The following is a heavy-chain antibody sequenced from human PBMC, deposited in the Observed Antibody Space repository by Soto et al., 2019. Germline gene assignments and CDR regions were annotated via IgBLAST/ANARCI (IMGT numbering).Heavy chain of an antibody. Sequence: PSETLSLTCTVSGGSISSYYWSWTRQPPGKGLEWIGYIYYSGSTNYNPSLKSRVTISVDTSKNQFSLKLSSVTAADTAVYYCARLPEYYDFWSGSRPYYMDVWGKGTTVTVSS. CDR2: IYYSGST. D-gene: IGHD3-3*01. CDR3: ARLPEYYDFWSGSRPYYMDV. J-gene: IGHJ6*03. V-gene: IGHV4-59*08. CDR1: GGSISSYY.